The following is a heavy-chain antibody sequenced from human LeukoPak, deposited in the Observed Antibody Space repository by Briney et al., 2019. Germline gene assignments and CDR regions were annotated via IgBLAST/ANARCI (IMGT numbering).Heavy chain of an antibody. J-gene: IGHJ4*02. CDR3: ARRMPSYYDFWSGLFDY. V-gene: IGHV4-39*01. CDR1: GFTFSSYE. D-gene: IGHD3-3*01. Sequence: LRLSCAASGFTFSSYEMNWIRQPPGKGLEWIGSIYYSGRTYYNPSLESRVTISVDTSKNQFSLKLSSVTAADTAVYYCARRMPSYYDFWSGLFDYWGQGTLVTVSS. CDR2: IYYSGRT.